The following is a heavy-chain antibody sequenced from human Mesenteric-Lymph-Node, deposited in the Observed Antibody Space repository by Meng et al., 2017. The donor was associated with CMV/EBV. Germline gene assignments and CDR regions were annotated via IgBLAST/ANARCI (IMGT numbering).Heavy chain of an antibody. CDR1: GGTFSSYA. Sequence: SGGTFSSYAISWVRQAPGQGLEWMGGIIPILGIANYAQKFQGRVTITTDESTSTAYMELSSLRSEDTAVYYCARGLYYDILTGWWFDPWGQGTLVTVSS. CDR2: IIPILGIA. V-gene: IGHV1-69*05. J-gene: IGHJ5*02. CDR3: ARGLYYDILTGWWFDP. D-gene: IGHD3-9*01.